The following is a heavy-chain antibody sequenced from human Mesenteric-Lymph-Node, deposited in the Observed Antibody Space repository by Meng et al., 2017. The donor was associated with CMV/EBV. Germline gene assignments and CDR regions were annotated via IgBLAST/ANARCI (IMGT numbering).Heavy chain of an antibody. D-gene: IGHD2-2*01. CDR2: MNPNSGNT. V-gene: IGHV1-8*01. CDR3: VRGGYCSSANCYPFDS. Sequence: ASVKVSCKASGYTFSSYDINWVRQATGQGLEWMGWMNPNSGNTGYAQKFQGRVSMTSSTSLSTAYMELSSLRSEDTAVYYCVRGGYCSSANCYPFDSWGRGTLVTVS. CDR1: GYTFSSYD. J-gene: IGHJ4*02.